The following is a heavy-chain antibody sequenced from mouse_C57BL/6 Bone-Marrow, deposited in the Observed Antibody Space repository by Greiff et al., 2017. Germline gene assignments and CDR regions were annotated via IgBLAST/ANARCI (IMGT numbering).Heavy chain of an antibody. J-gene: IGHJ2*01. CDR2: IWWDDDK. D-gene: IGHD1-1*01. V-gene: IGHV8-8*01. CDR3: ARGTYYYGSSRFDY. Sequence: QVTLKESGPGILQPSQTLSLTCSFSGFSLSTFGMGVGWIRQPSGKGLEWLARIWWDDDKYYKPALKRRLTSTKDTSKNQVFLKIANVDTADTASYYCARGTYYYGSSRFDYWGQGTTLTVSS. CDR1: GFSLSTFGMG.